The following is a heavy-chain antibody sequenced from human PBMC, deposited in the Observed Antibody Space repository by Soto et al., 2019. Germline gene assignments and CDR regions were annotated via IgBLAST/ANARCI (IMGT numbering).Heavy chain of an antibody. CDR3: ARDPKYNLWSGGHHGMDV. Sequence: WASVKVSCKASGYTFTGYYMHWVRQAPGQGLEWMGWINPNSGGTNYEQKCQGRVTMTRDTSISTAYMERCRLRYDDKAVFYFARDPKYNLWSGGHHGMDVWGQGSKAADYS. V-gene: IGHV1-2*02. D-gene: IGHD3-3*01. CDR1: GYTFTGYY. CDR2: INPNSGGT. J-gene: IGHJ6*02.